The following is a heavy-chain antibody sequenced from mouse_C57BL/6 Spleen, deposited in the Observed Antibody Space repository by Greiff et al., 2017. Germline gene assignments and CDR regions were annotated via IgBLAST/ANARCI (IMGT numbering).Heavy chain of an antibody. D-gene: IGHD2-3*01. J-gene: IGHJ2*01. Sequence: EVKLMESGGGLVKPGGSLKLSCAASGFTFSDYGMHWVRQAPEKGLEWVAYISSGSSTIYYADTVKGRFTISRDNAKNTLFLQMTSLRSEDTAMYYCARALDGYPYDYGGQGTTLTVSS. CDR1: GFTFSDYG. CDR2: ISSGSSTI. V-gene: IGHV5-17*01. CDR3: ARALDGYPYDY.